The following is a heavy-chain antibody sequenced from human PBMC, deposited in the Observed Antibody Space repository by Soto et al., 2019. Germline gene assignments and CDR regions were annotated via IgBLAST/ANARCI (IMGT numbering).Heavy chain of an antibody. D-gene: IGHD5-12*01. V-gene: IGHV3-48*02. CDR3: ARGPLSGYDYYYYYYMDV. J-gene: IGHJ6*03. CDR1: GFTFSSYS. CDR2: ISSSSSTI. Sequence: GGSLRLSCAASGFTFSSYSMNWVRQAPGKGLEWVSYISSSSSTIYYAESVKGQFTISRDNAKNSLYLQMNSLRDEDTALYYCARGPLSGYDYYYYYYMDVWGKGTTVTVSS.